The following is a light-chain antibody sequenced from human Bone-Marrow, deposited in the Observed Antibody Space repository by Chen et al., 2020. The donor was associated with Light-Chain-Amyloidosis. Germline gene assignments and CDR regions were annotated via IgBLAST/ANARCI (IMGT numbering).Light chain of an antibody. CDR1: LSVSNNY. J-gene: IGKJ4*01. CDR2: DAS. V-gene: IGKV3-20*01. Sequence: EIVLTQSPVTLSLSPGEGATLSCRASLSVSNNYLAWYQQKPGQAPRLLIYDASTRASGIPNRFRGSGSGADFTLTITRLDPEDFVMYYCHQYGSSPHTFGGGITVEIK. CDR3: HQYGSSPHT.